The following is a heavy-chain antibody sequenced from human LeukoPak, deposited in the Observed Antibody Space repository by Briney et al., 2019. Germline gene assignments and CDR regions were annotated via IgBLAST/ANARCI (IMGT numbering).Heavy chain of an antibody. J-gene: IGHJ6*03. Sequence: ASVKVSCKASGYTFTSYDINWVRQATGQGLEWMGWMNPNSGNTGYAQKFQGRVTMTRNTSISTAYMELSSLRSEDTAVYYCARGSPILTGYYVYYMDVWGKGTTATVSS. CDR3: ARGSPILTGYYVYYMDV. D-gene: IGHD3-9*01. CDR2: MNPNSGNT. CDR1: GYTFTSYD. V-gene: IGHV1-8*01.